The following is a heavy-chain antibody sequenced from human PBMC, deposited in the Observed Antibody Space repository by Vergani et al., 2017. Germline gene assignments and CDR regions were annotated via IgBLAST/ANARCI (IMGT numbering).Heavy chain of an antibody. Sequence: EVQLVESGGGLVQPGGSLRLSCAASGFTFSSYWMSWVRQAPGKGLEWVANIKQDGSEKYYVDSVKGRFTISRDNAKNSLYLQMNSLRAEDTAVYYCARDDGGQYQLLYYYYYYYMDVWGKGTTVTVSS. V-gene: IGHV3-7*01. J-gene: IGHJ6*03. CDR3: ARDDGGQYQLLYYYYYYYMDV. CDR1: GFTFSSYW. CDR2: IKQDGSEK. D-gene: IGHD2-2*02.